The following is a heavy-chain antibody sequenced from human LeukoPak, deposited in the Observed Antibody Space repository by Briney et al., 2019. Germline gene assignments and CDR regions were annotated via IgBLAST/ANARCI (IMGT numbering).Heavy chain of an antibody. D-gene: IGHD6-6*01. V-gene: IGHV4-34*01. Sequence: PSETLSLTCAVYGGSFSGYYWSWIRQPPGKGLEWIGEINHSGSTNYNPSLKSRVTISVDTSKNQFSLKLSSVTAADTAVYYCARLVRGNWFDPWGQGTLVTVSS. J-gene: IGHJ5*02. CDR2: INHSGST. CDR1: GGSFSGYY. CDR3: ARLVRGNWFDP.